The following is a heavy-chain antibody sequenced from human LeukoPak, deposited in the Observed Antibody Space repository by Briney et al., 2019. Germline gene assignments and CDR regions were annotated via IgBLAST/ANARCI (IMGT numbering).Heavy chain of an antibody. J-gene: IGHJ4*02. V-gene: IGHV4-59*08. Sequence: ASETLSLTCTGSGGSISSYYWSWIRQPPGKGLEWIGYIYYSGSTNYNPSLKSRVTISVDTSKSQFSLKLSSVTAADTAVYYCARLSGLTTFDYWGQGTLVTVSS. CDR3: ARLSGLTTFDY. CDR1: GGSISSYY. CDR2: IYYSGST. D-gene: IGHD3-10*02.